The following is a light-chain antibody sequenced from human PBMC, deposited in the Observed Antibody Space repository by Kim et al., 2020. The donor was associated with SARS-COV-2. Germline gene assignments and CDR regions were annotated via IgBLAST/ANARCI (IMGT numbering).Light chain of an antibody. CDR2: LGS. J-gene: IGKJ5*01. V-gene: IGKV2-28*01. CDR3: MHALLTPIT. Sequence: PASISCRSSQSLLNSNGYNYLNWYLQKAGQSPQLLIYLGSNRASGVPDRFSGSGSGTDFTLKISRVEAEDVGIYYCMHALLTPITFGQGTRLEIK. CDR1: QSLLNSNGYNY.